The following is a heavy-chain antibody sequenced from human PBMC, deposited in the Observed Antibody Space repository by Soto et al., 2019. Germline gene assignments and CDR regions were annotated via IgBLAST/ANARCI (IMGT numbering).Heavy chain of an antibody. V-gene: IGHV3-7*01. CDR2: VKQDGSEK. CDR1: GFTFSSYW. Sequence: EVQLVESGGDLVQPGGSLRLSCEASGFTFSSYWMHWVRQAPGKGLEWVANVKQDGSEKYYLDYVKGRFTISRDNAKNSLYLQMNSLRVEDTAVYYCARTSGINYWGQGTLVTVSS. CDR3: ARTSGINY. J-gene: IGHJ4*02. D-gene: IGHD3-10*01.